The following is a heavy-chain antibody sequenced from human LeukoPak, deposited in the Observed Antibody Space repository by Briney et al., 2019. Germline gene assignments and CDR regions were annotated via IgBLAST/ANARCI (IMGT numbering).Heavy chain of an antibody. CDR1: GGSISSYY. CDR3: ARVSLIATADNTFDY. J-gene: IGHJ4*02. V-gene: IGHV4-59*12. CDR2: IYYSGST. D-gene: IGHD6-13*01. Sequence: PSETLSLTCTVSGGSISSYYWSWIRQPPGKGLEWIGYIYYSGSTNYNPSLKSRVTISVDTSKNQFSLKLSSVTAADTAVYYCARVSLIATADNTFDYWGQGTLVTVSS.